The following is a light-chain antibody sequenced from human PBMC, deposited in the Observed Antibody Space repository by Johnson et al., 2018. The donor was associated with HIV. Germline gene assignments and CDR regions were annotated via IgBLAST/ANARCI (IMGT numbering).Light chain of an antibody. CDR3: GTWDGSLSGYV. CDR1: SSNIGNNY. V-gene: IGLV1-51*02. Sequence: HSVLTQPPSVSAAPGQKVTISCSGSSSNIGNNYVSWYQQLPGTAPKLLIYENNKRPSGIPDRFSGSKSGTSATLGITGLQTGDEADYYCGTWDGSLSGYVFGTGTKVTVL. CDR2: ENN. J-gene: IGLJ1*01.